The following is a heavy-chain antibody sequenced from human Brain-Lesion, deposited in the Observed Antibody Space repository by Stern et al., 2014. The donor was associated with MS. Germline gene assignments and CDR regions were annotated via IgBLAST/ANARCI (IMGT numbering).Heavy chain of an antibody. J-gene: IGHJ4*02. D-gene: IGHD3-22*01. Sequence: VQLVESGPVLVKPSQPLSLPCNVSGASISRGSHYWRWLRQSPGKGLEWLGYIYYMGSTFYNPSLKSRVTISVDTSQNQFSLRLSSVTAADTAVYYCARGESSRYYYYFDYWGQGTLVTVSS. CDR2: IYYMGST. V-gene: IGHV4-30-4*01. CDR1: GASISRGSHY. CDR3: ARGESSRYYYYFDY.